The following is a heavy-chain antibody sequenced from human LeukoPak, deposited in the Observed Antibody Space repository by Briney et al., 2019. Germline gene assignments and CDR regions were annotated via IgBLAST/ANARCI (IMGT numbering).Heavy chain of an antibody. CDR3: VRDIWGSYYFDN. CDR1: GFIFSSYT. J-gene: IGHJ4*02. CDR2: ISISSTYI. V-gene: IGHV3-21*06. D-gene: IGHD3-16*01. Sequence: PGGSLRLSCVASGFIFSSYTLNWVRQAPGKGLEWVSSISISSTYINYADSVKGRFTTSRDNAWNSLYLQMDNLRAEDTAVYYCVRDIWGSYYFDNRGAGAVFTVSS.